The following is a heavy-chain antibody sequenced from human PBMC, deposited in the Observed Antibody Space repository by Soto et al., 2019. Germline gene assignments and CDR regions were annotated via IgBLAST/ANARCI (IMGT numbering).Heavy chain of an antibody. Sequence: SETLSLTCTVSGGSITSYYWSWIRQPPGKGLEWIGYIYYSGSTNYNPSLKSRVTISVDTSKNQFSLKLSSVTAADTAVYYCARDRNGEAFDIWGQGTMVTVS. CDR2: IYYSGST. J-gene: IGHJ3*02. CDR3: ARDRNGEAFDI. D-gene: IGHD2-8*01. V-gene: IGHV4-59*01. CDR1: GGSITSYY.